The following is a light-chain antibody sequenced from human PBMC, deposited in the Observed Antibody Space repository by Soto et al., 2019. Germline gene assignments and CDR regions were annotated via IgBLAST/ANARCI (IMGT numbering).Light chain of an antibody. V-gene: IGLV2-18*02. Sequence: QSVLTQPPSVSGSSGQSVAISCTGTSSDVGGSNGVSWYQQPPGTAPKLIIYDVSNRPSGVPDRFSGSKSGNTASLIISGLQAEDEGDYYCSSYTSSSTYVFGTGTKVTVL. CDR3: SSYTSSSTYV. CDR1: SSDVGGSNG. CDR2: DVS. J-gene: IGLJ1*01.